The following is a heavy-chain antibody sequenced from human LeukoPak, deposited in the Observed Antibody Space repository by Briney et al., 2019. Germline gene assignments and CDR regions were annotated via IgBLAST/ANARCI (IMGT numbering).Heavy chain of an antibody. CDR3: ARPYYYDSSGYYLPY. J-gene: IGHJ4*02. Sequence: SETLSLTCAVYGGSFSGYYWSWIRQPPGKGLEWIGEINHSGSTNYNPSLKSRVTISVDTSKNQFSLKLSSVTAADTAVYYCARPYYYDSSGYYLPYWGQGSLVTVSS. D-gene: IGHD3-22*01. CDR1: GGSFSGYY. V-gene: IGHV4-34*01. CDR2: INHSGST.